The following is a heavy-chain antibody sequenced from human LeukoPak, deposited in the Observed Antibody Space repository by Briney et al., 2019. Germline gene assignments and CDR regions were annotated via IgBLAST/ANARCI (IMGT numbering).Heavy chain of an antibody. Sequence: AASVKVSCKASGNTFTSYDINWVRQATGQGLEWMGWMNPNSGNTGYAQKFQGRVTMTRNTSISTAYMELSSLRSEDTAVYYCARVYYDSSGYPYGDAFDIWGQGTMVTVSS. CDR1: GNTFTSYD. V-gene: IGHV1-8*01. CDR2: MNPNSGNT. J-gene: IGHJ3*02. D-gene: IGHD3-22*01. CDR3: ARVYYDSSGYPYGDAFDI.